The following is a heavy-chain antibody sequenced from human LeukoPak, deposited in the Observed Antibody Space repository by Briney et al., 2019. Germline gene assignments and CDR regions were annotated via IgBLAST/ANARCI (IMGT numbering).Heavy chain of an antibody. Sequence: PGGSLRLSCAASGFTFSSYAMHWVRQAPGKGLEWVAVISYDGSNKYYADSVKGRFSISRDSSKNRVYLQMNSLRAEDTAVYYCAKDRCSNGIGCYYYYMDVWGKGTTVTISS. CDR3: AKDRCSNGIGCYYYYMDV. J-gene: IGHJ6*03. CDR1: GFTFSSYA. V-gene: IGHV3-30*04. D-gene: IGHD2-8*01. CDR2: ISYDGSNK.